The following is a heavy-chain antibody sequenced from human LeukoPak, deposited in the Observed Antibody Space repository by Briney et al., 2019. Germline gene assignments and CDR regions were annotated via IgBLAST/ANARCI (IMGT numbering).Heavy chain of an antibody. CDR3: ARSRDAYLLDY. CDR2: ITHSGSI. V-gene: IGHV4-59*01. CDR1: GGSISVYY. J-gene: IGHJ4*02. D-gene: IGHD5-24*01. Sequence: SETLSLTCTVSGGSISVYYWSWVRQPPGKGLEWMGNITHSGSINYNPSLQSRVTISIDTSNNQFSLNVRSATAADTAVYYCARSRDAYLLDYWGQGTLVNVSS.